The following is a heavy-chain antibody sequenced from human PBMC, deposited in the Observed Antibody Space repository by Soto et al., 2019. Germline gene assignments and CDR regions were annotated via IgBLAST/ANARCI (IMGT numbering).Heavy chain of an antibody. V-gene: IGHV3-15*01. CDR3: TAPSCSSTSCYSD. CDR2: IKSKTDGGTT. Sequence: GSLRLSCAASGFTFSNAWMSWVRQAPGKGLEWVGRIKSKTDGGTTDYAAPVKGRFTISRDDSKNTLYLQMNSLKTEDIAVYYCTAPSCSSTSCYSDWGQGTLVTVSS. D-gene: IGHD2-2*01. CDR1: GFTFSNAW. J-gene: IGHJ4*02.